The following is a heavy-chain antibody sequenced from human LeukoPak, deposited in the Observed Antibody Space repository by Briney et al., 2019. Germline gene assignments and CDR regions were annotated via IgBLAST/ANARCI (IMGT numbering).Heavy chain of an antibody. J-gene: IGHJ4*02. CDR3: ARHGIDVLLKDYYFDY. Sequence: PSETLSLTCTASGGSISSSTYHWGWIRQPPGKGLEGIVSIFFSGSTYYNPSLKSRVTISVDTSKNQYSLRLSSVTAADTAVYYCARHGIDVLLKDYYFDYWGQGTRVTVSS. CDR2: IFFSGST. V-gene: IGHV4-39*01. D-gene: IGHD3-16*01. CDR1: GGSISSSTYH.